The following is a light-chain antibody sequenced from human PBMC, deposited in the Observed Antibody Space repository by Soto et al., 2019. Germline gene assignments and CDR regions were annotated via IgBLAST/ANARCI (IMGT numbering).Light chain of an antibody. V-gene: IGKV1-27*01. Sequence: DIQMTQSPSSLSASVGDRVTITCRASQGISNYLAWYQQKPGKVPKLLIYAAFTLQSGVPSRFSGSGSGTDFTLTISSLQPEDVATYYCQNYDRAPRLTFGGGTKVEIK. CDR3: QNYDRAPRLT. CDR2: AAF. J-gene: IGKJ4*01. CDR1: QGISNY.